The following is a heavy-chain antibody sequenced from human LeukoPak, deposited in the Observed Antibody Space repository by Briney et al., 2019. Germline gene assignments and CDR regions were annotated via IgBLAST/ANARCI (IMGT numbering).Heavy chain of an antibody. Sequence: PSETLSLTCSVSGGSISSKSWSWIRQTPGKGLEWIGYMYYSGSTNYNPSLKSRVTISVDTSKTPFSLKLSSVTAADTAVYYYARTLEWLHSRYFDLWGRGTLVTVSS. D-gene: IGHD3-3*01. CDR2: MYYSGST. CDR1: GGSISSKS. J-gene: IGHJ2*01. CDR3: ARTLEWLHSRYFDL. V-gene: IGHV4-59*08.